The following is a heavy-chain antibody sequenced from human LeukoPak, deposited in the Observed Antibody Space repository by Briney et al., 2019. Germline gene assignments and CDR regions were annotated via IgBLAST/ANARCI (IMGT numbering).Heavy chain of an antibody. V-gene: IGHV1-46*01. CDR2: IYPRDGST. D-gene: IGHD1-26*01. Sequence: ASVKVSCKASGYTFTSNYIHWVRQAPGQGLEWMGMIYPRDGSTSYAQKFQGRVTVTRDTSTSTVHMELSGLRSEDTAVYYCARGSDSGTPRWFDPWGQGTLVTV. CDR1: GYTFTSNY. J-gene: IGHJ5*02. CDR3: ARGSDSGTPRWFDP.